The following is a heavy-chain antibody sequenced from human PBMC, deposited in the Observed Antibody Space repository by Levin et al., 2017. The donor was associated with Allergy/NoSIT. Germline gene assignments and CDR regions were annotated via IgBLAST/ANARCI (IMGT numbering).Heavy chain of an antibody. J-gene: IGHJ3*02. CDR2: FDPEDGET. V-gene: IGHV1-24*01. Sequence: GASVKVSCKVSGYTLTELSMHWVRQAPGKGLEWMGGFDPEDGETIYAQKFQGRVTMTEDTSTDTAYMELSSLRSEDTAVYYCATESGYSYGYSFDIWGQGTMVTVSS. CDR1: GYTLTELS. D-gene: IGHD5-18*01. CDR3: ATESGYSYGYSFDI.